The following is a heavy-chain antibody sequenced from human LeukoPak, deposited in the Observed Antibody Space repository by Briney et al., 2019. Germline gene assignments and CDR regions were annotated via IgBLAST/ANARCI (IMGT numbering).Heavy chain of an antibody. CDR2: ITYDGYYK. D-gene: IGHD3-10*01. CDR1: GFTFTSYG. CDR3: ARDLSPVVRASPMGY. Sequence: GTSLRLSCAASGFTFTSYGMHWVRRAPGKGLEWVALITYDGYYKYYSDSVKGRFTISGDTSKNTMYLQMNSLRAEDTAVYYCARDLSPVVRASPMGYWGQGTLVTVSS. V-gene: IGHV3-30*03. J-gene: IGHJ4*02.